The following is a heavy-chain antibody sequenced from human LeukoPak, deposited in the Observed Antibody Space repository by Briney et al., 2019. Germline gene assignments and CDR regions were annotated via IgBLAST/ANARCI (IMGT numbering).Heavy chain of an antibody. CDR2: INEDGSTT. J-gene: IGHJ4*02. CDR1: GFTFSSNW. D-gene: IGHD1-26*01. V-gene: IGHV3-74*01. CDR3: VRDLGGRSGH. Sequence: PGGSLRLSCAASGFTFSSNWMHWVLQAPGKGLVWVSRINEDGSTTNYADSVKGRSTIFRDNAKNTLYLQMNSLRAEDTAVYYCVRDLGGRSGHWGQGTLVTVSS.